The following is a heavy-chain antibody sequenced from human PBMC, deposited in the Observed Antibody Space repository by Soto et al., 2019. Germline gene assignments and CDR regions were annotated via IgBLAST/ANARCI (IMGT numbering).Heavy chain of an antibody. D-gene: IGHD3-22*01. CDR2: SSAYNDKT. J-gene: IGHJ5*02. Sequence: ASVKVSCKASGNTFTSHGISWVRQARGQGLEWMGWSSAYNDKTNYAQKVQGRVTMTTDTSTSTAYMELRSLRSDDTAVYYCARGGDSSGYYDPWGRGTLVTVSS. V-gene: IGHV1-18*01. CDR3: ARGGDSSGYYDP. CDR1: GNTFTSHG.